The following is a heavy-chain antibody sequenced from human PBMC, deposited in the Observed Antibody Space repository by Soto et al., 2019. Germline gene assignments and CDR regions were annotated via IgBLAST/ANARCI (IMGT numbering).Heavy chain of an antibody. Sequence: PSQTLSLTCAISGDSVSSNSAAWNWIRQSPSRGLEWLGRTYYRSKWYNDYAVSVKSRITINPDTSKNQFSLQLNSVTPEDTAVYYCAKDRVYSSSENYGMDVWGQGTTVTVSS. CDR2: TYYRSKWYN. V-gene: IGHV6-1*01. J-gene: IGHJ6*02. D-gene: IGHD6-6*01. CDR3: AKDRVYSSSENYGMDV. CDR1: GDSVSSNSAA.